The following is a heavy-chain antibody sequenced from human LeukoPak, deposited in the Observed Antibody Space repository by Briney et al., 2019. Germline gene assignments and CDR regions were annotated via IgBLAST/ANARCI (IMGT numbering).Heavy chain of an antibody. CDR1: GGSISSYY. V-gene: IGHV4-59*01. Sequence: SETLSLTCTVSGGSISSYYWSWIRQPPGKGLEWIGYIYYSGSTNYNPSLKSRVTISVDTSKNQFSLKLSSVTAADTAVYYCARERKPIVGAPGWFDPWGQGTLVTVSS. CDR3: ARERKPIVGAPGWFDP. D-gene: IGHD1-26*01. J-gene: IGHJ5*02. CDR2: IYYSGST.